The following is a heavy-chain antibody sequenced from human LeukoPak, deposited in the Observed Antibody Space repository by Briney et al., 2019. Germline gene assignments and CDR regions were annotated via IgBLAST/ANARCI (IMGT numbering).Heavy chain of an antibody. Sequence: ASVKVSCKASGYTFTSYDISWVRQAPGQGLEWMGWISAYNGNTNYAQKLQGRVTMTTDTSTSTAYMELRSLRSDDTAVYYCARDKVGSGSYPDPYFDYWGQGTLVTVSS. CDR2: ISAYNGNT. V-gene: IGHV1-18*01. CDR3: ARDKVGSGSYPDPYFDY. D-gene: IGHD3-10*01. J-gene: IGHJ4*02. CDR1: GYTFTSYD.